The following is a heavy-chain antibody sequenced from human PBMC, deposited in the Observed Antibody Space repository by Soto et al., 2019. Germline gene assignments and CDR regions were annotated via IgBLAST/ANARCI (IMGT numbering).Heavy chain of an antibody. V-gene: IGHV1-46*01. J-gene: IGHJ2*01. CDR1: GYTFTSNY. CDR3: GGDPERTAVTPNWYFDL. Sequence: QVQLVQSGAEVKKPGASVKVSCKASGYTFTSNYMHWVRQAPGQGLEWMGIINPSGGSTSYAQKFQARVKVTRDTSTSTVYVELSSVRSEDTAVYYCGGDPERTAVTPNWYFDLWGRGTLVTVSS. D-gene: IGHD4-17*01. CDR2: INPSGGST.